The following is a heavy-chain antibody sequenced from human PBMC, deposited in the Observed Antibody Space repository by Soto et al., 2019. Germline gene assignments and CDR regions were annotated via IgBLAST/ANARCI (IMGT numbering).Heavy chain of an antibody. CDR1: GGSITTGGYY. CDR3: ARTKCGGGSSCWSSFGY. J-gene: IGHJ4*02. Sequence: SETLSLTCTVSGGSITTGGYYWSWIRQLPGKGLEWIGHRYYSESTYYNPSLKSRVSISLDTSKNQFSLKLSFVTAADTAMYYCARTKCGGGSSCWSSFGYRGQGTPVTVSS. D-gene: IGHD2-15*01. V-gene: IGHV4-31*03. CDR2: RYYSEST.